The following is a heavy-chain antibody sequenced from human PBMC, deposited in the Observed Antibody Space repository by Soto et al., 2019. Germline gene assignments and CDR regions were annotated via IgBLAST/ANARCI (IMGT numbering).Heavy chain of an antibody. D-gene: IGHD6-19*01. Sequence: ASVKVSCKASGYTLTEKYVHWVRKAPGEGLEWMGWINPTTGATRYAQKFQGRVTMTRDTSMSTAYLEVRSLRPDDTAVYYCAKGDSSWVSWFDPWGQGTLVTVSS. CDR2: INPTTGAT. CDR3: AKGDSSWVSWFDP. J-gene: IGHJ5*02. CDR1: GYTLTEKY. V-gene: IGHV1-2*02.